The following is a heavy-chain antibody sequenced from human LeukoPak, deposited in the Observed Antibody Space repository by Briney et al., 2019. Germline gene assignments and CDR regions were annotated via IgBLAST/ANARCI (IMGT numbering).Heavy chain of an antibody. D-gene: IGHD6-19*01. CDR1: GYTFTSYG. J-gene: IGHJ4*02. Sequence: ASVKVSCKASGYTFTSYGISWVRQAPGQGLEWMGWISAFNGNTNYAQKLQGRVTMTTDTSTSTAYMELRSLRSDDTAVYYCARGEGRYHSSGWYWNYWGQGTLVTVSS. V-gene: IGHV1-18*04. CDR2: ISAFNGNT. CDR3: ARGEGRYHSSGWYWNY.